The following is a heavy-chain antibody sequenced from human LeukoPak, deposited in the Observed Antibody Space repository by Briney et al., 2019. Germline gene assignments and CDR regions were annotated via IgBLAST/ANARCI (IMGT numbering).Heavy chain of an antibody. CDR1: GGSISSYY. CDR3: ARASLGKPETEL. Sequence: SETLSLTCTVSGGSISSYYWSWIRQPPGKGLEWIGYIYYSGSTNYNPSLKSRVTISVDTSKNQFSLKLSSVTAADTAVYYCARASLGKPETELWGQGTMVTVSS. J-gene: IGHJ3*01. D-gene: IGHD1-14*01. CDR2: IYYSGST. V-gene: IGHV4-59*12.